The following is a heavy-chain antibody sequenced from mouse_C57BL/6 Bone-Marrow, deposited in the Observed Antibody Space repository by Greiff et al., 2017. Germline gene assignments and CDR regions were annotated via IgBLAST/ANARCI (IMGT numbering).Heavy chain of an antibody. Sequence: QVQLQQSGAELVRPGASVTLSCKASGYTFTDYEMHWVKQTPVHGLEWIGAIDPETGGTAYNQKFKGKAILTADKSSSTAYMELRSLTSEDSAVCYCTRSPYYYGSIYYAMDYWGQGTSVTVSS. CDR1: GYTFTDYE. J-gene: IGHJ4*01. D-gene: IGHD1-1*01. CDR3: TRSPYYYGSIYYAMDY. V-gene: IGHV1-15*01. CDR2: IDPETGGT.